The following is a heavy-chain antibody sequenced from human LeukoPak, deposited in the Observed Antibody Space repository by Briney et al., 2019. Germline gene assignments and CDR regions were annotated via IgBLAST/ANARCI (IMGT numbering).Heavy chain of an antibody. Sequence: GGSLRLSCAASGFTFSSYSMNWVRQAPGKGLEWVSSISSSSYIYYADSVKGRFTISRDNAKNSLYLQMNSLRAEDTAVYYCAKDRMVTTGLGALDIWGPGTMVTVSS. D-gene: IGHD4-17*01. V-gene: IGHV3-21*01. CDR1: GFTFSSYS. CDR3: AKDRMVTTGLGALDI. J-gene: IGHJ3*02. CDR2: ISSSSYI.